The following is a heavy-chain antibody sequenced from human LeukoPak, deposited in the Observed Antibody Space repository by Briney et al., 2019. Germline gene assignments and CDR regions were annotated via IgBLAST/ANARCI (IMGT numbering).Heavy chain of an antibody. CDR3: ARGHYGGNRYFDI. J-gene: IGHJ4*02. D-gene: IGHD4-23*01. CDR2: IHPNSGKT. Sequence: ASVTVSFTASGYTFISYEINWVRQAPGQGLEWVGWIHPNSGKTGYAQKFQGRVTMTRDTSTETAFMELSSLKFDDTAIFYCARGHYGGNRYFDIWGQGTLVTVSS. CDR1: GYTFISYE. V-gene: IGHV1-8*01.